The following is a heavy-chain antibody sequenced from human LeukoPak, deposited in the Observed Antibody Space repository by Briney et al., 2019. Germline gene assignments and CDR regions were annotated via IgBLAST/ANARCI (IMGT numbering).Heavy chain of an antibody. J-gene: IGHJ4*02. D-gene: IGHD2-2*01. V-gene: IGHV3-48*01. Sequence: GGSLRLSCAASGFTFSSYSMNWVRQAPGKGLEWVSYISSSSSTIYYADSVKGRFTISRDNAKNSLYLQMNSLRAEATAVYYCARDFEPAADHCDYWGQGTLVTVSS. CDR2: ISSSSSTI. CDR1: GFTFSSYS. CDR3: ARDFEPAADHCDY.